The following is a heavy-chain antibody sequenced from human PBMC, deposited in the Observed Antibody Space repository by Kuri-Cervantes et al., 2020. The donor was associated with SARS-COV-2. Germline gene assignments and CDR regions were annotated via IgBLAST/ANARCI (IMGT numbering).Heavy chain of an antibody. Sequence: GESLKISCAASGLSFSSYAMSWVRQAPGKGLEWVAVISYDGSNKYYADSVKGRFTISRDNSKNTLYLQMNSLRAEDTAVYYCARDPEYSSGWYERGYYFDYWGQGTLVTVSS. CDR2: ISYDGSNK. CDR1: GLSFSSYA. D-gene: IGHD6-19*01. CDR3: ARDPEYSSGWYERGYYFDY. V-gene: IGHV3-30-3*01. J-gene: IGHJ4*02.